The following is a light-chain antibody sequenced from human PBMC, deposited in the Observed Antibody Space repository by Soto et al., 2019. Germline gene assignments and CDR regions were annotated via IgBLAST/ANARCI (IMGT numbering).Light chain of an antibody. CDR3: SSYAGSNKSV. V-gene: IGLV2-8*01. CDR1: RSDVGGYNY. Sequence: QSVVTQPPSASWSPGQSVTISCTGTRSDVGGYNYVSLYQQHPGKAPKLMIYEVSKRPSGVPDRFSGSKSGNTASLTVSGLQPEDEADYYCSSYAGSNKSVFGTGTKVTVL. CDR2: EVS. J-gene: IGLJ1*01.